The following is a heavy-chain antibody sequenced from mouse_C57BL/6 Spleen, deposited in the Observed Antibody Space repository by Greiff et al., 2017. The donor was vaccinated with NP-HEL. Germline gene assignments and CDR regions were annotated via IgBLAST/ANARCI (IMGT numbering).Heavy chain of an antibody. D-gene: IGHD1-1*01. Sequence: QVQLKQSGAELVRPGASVTLSCKASGYTFTDYEMHWVKQTPVHGLEWIGAIDPETGGTAYNQKFKGKAILTADKSSSTAYMELRSLTSEDSAVYYCTRGIGYGSRDYAMDYWGQGTSVTVSS. J-gene: IGHJ4*01. CDR3: TRGIGYGSRDYAMDY. CDR1: GYTFTDYE. CDR2: IDPETGGT. V-gene: IGHV1-15*01.